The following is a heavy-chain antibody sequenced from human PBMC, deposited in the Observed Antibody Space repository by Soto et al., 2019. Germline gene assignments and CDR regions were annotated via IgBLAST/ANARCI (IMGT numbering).Heavy chain of an antibody. J-gene: IGHJ4*02. Sequence: EVRLVESGGALVQIGGSLRLSCAASGFIFGDYWMSWIRQAPGKGLEWVANTRQDGGEKNFVDSVKGRFIISRDNAKNSLYLQMNSLRAEDTAVYYCARHHSGSYYLDYWGLGTLVTVSS. CDR1: GFIFGDYW. CDR3: ARHHSGSYYLDY. V-gene: IGHV3-7*05. CDR2: TRQDGGEK. D-gene: IGHD1-26*01.